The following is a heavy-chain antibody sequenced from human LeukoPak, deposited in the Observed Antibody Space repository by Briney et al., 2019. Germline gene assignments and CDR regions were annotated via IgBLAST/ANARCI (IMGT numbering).Heavy chain of an antibody. J-gene: IGHJ4*02. CDR2: IYYSGST. V-gene: IGHV4-39*01. Sequence: SETLSLTCTVSGGSISSSSYYWGWIRQPPGKGLEWIGSIYYSGSTYYNPSLKSRATISVDTSKNQFSLKLSSVTAADTAVYYCARLGIVVVPAATFFDYWGQGTLVTVSS. D-gene: IGHD2-2*01. CDR3: ARLGIVVVPAATFFDY. CDR1: GGSISSSSYY.